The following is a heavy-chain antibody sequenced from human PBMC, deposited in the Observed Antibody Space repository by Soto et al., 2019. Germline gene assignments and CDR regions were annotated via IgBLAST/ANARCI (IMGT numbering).Heavy chain of an antibody. J-gene: IGHJ5*02. CDR3: ARVLLWHRGFDP. Sequence: QVQLVQSGAEVKKPGASVKVSCKASGYTFTSYDINWVRQATGQGLEWMGWMNPNSGNTGYAQKFQGRVTMTRNTSISTAYMELSSLRCEDTAVYYCARVLLWHRGFDPWGQGTLVTVSS. V-gene: IGHV1-8*01. D-gene: IGHD3-10*01. CDR1: GYTFTSYD. CDR2: MNPNSGNT.